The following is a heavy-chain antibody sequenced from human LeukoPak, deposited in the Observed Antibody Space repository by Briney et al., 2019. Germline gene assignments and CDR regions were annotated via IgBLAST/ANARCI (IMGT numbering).Heavy chain of an antibody. Sequence: ASVKVSCKASGGTFSSYAISWARQAPGQGLEWMGGIIPIFGTANYAQKFQGRVTITADKSTSTAYMELSSLRSEDTAVYYCARDKYYYDSSGYYYFDYWGQGTLVTVSS. CDR3: ARDKYYYDSSGYYYFDY. J-gene: IGHJ4*02. D-gene: IGHD3-22*01. CDR1: GGTFSSYA. CDR2: IIPIFGTA. V-gene: IGHV1-69*06.